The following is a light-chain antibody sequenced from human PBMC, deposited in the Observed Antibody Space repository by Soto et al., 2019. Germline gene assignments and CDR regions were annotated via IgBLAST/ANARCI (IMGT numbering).Light chain of an antibody. CDR1: QSVSNN. CDR2: GAS. V-gene: IGKV3-15*01. J-gene: IGKJ1*01. Sequence: EIVMTQSPDTLSVSPGERATLSCRASQSVSNNLAWYHQKPGQAPRLLIFGASTRATGIPARFSGSGSGTEFTLTISSLQSEDFAVYYCQQYNDWWAFGQGTKVEIK. CDR3: QQYNDWWA.